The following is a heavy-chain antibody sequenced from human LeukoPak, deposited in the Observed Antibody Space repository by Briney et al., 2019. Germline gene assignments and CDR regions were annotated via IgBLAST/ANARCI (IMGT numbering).Heavy chain of an antibody. Sequence: ASVKVSCKASGYTFTSYYMHWVRQAPGQGLEWMGIINPSGGSTSYAQKFQARVTMTRDTSTSTVYMELSSLRSEGTAVYYCANSLYGDFIDYWGQGTLVTVSS. J-gene: IGHJ4*02. CDR3: ANSLYGDFIDY. D-gene: IGHD4-17*01. CDR1: GYTFTSYY. CDR2: INPSGGST. V-gene: IGHV1-46*01.